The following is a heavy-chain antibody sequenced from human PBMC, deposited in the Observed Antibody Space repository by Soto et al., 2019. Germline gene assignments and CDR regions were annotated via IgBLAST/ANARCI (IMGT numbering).Heavy chain of an antibody. Sequence: SETLSLTCTVSGGSISSGDYYWSWIRQPPGKGLEWIGYIYYSGSTYYNPSLKSRVTISVDTSKNQFSLKLSSVTAADTAVYYCARGTRYCSGGSCYIFDYWGQGTLVTVSS. V-gene: IGHV4-30-4*01. D-gene: IGHD2-15*01. CDR3: ARGTRYCSGGSCYIFDY. CDR2: IYYSGST. J-gene: IGHJ4*02. CDR1: GGSISSGDYY.